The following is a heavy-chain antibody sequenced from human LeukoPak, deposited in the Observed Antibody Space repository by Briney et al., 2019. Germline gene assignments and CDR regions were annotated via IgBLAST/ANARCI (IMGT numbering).Heavy chain of an antibody. CDR3: VRERNNFWSGHHSIFDS. CDR2: INNDGSST. CDR1: GFIFSAHW. V-gene: IGHV3-74*01. D-gene: IGHD3-3*01. Sequence: GGSLRLSCAASGFIFSAHWMHWVRQAPGKGLVWLSRINNDGSSTIYADSVKGRFTFSRDNAENTLFLEMSSLRVEDTAVYYCVRERNNFWSGHHSIFDSWGQGTLVTVSS. J-gene: IGHJ4*02.